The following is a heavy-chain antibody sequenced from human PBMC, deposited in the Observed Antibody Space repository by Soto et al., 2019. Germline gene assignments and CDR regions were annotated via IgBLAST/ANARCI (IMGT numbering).Heavy chain of an antibody. V-gene: IGHV4-34*01. D-gene: IGHD6-19*01. Sequence: QVQLQQWGAGLLKPSETLSLTCAVYGGSLSDYYWNWLRQPPGKGLEWIGEINHRGTASYNQSIKSRVDISVDTALTKFSLKLRSVTAADTAIYYCANYQWTPGEFDPWGPGTQVTVSS. J-gene: IGHJ5*02. CDR1: GGSLSDYY. CDR3: ANYQWTPGEFDP. CDR2: INHRGTA.